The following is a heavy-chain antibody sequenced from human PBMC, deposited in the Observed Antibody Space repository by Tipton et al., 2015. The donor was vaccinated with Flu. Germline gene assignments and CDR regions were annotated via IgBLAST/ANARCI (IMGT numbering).Heavy chain of an antibody. J-gene: IGHJ4*02. D-gene: IGHD6-19*01. V-gene: IGHV3-23*01. Sequence: SLRLSCAASGFTFSRYAMSWVRQAPGKGLEWVSAISGGGAIRYFADSVKGRFTISRDNSKNMLYLHMSSLSPEDTAIYYCAKVIPELVAGLDYWGQGTLVTVPS. CDR3: AKVIPELVAGLDY. CDR2: ISGGGAIR. CDR1: GFTFSRYA.